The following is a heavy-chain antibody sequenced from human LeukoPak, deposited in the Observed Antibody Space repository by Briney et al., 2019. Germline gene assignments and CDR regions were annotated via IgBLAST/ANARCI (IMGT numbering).Heavy chain of an antibody. Sequence: SETLSLTCAVYGGSFSGYYWSWIRQPPGKGLEWIGYIYHSGSTYYNPSLKSRVTISVDRSKNQFSLKLSSVTAADTAVYYCARAPRHFGVVIMPYYFDYWGQGTLVTVSS. J-gene: IGHJ4*02. D-gene: IGHD3-3*01. CDR3: ARAPRHFGVVIMPYYFDY. CDR2: IYHSGST. V-gene: IGHV4-34*01. CDR1: GGSFSGYY.